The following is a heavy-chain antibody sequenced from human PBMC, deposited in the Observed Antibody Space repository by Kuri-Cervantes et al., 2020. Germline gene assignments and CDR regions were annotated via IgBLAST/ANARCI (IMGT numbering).Heavy chain of an antibody. Sequence: SETLSLTCTVSGGSISSYYWSWIRQPPGKGLEWIGYIYYSRGTNYNPSLKSRVTISVDTSKNQFSLKLSSVTAADTAVYYRARADHYYYGMDVWGQGTTVTVSS. CDR3: ARADHYYYGMDV. V-gene: IGHV4-59*01. J-gene: IGHJ6*02. CDR1: GGSISSYY. CDR2: IYYSRGT.